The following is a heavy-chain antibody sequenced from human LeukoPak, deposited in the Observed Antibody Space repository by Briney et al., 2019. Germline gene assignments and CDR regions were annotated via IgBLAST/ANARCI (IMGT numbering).Heavy chain of an antibody. Sequence: SETLSLTSTVSGGSIISYYWSWIRQPAGKGLEWIGRIYTSGSTNYNPSLKSRVTISVDKSKNQFSLKLSSVTAADTAVYYCARERPSTYYYDSSGYPGGRYFDYWGPGTLVTVSS. CDR3: ARERPSTYYYDSSGYPGGRYFDY. CDR1: GGSIISYY. CDR2: IYTSGST. D-gene: IGHD3-22*01. J-gene: IGHJ4*02. V-gene: IGHV4-4*07.